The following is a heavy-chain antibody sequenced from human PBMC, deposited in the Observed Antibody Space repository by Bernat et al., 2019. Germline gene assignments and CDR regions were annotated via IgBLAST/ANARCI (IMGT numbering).Heavy chain of an antibody. J-gene: IGHJ4*02. CDR3: ARSDGASFDS. CDR1: GGSISTYY. D-gene: IGHD3-10*01. Sequence: QVQLQESGPGLVKPSETLSLTCTVSGGSISTYYWSWIRQPPGRGLEWIGYIYYFGSTNYNPSLKSRVTISVDTSKSQFSLKLSSVTAADTAVYYCARSDGASFDSWGQGTLVTVSS. V-gene: IGHV4-59*01. CDR2: IYYFGST.